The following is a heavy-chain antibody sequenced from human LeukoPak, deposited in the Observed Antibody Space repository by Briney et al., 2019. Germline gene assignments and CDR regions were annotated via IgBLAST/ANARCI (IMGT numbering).Heavy chain of an antibody. CDR1: GGSFSGYY. V-gene: IGHV4-34*01. CDR2: INHSGST. CDR3: ARGPGVRWFRVGWFDP. D-gene: IGHD4-23*01. J-gene: IGHJ5*02. Sequence: SETLSLTCAVYGGSFSGYYWSWIRQPPGKGLEWIGEINHSGSTNYNPSLKSRVTISVDTSKNQFSLKLSSVTAADTAVYYCARGPGVRWFRVGWFDPWGQGTLATVSS.